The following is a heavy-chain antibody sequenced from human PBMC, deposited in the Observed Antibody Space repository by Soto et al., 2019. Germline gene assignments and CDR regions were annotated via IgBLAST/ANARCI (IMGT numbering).Heavy chain of an antibody. D-gene: IGHD2-2*01. V-gene: IGHV3-33*06. CDR2: IWYDGSNK. J-gene: IGHJ6*02. CDR3: AKGYCTSTSCPISVGYYGMDV. Sequence: GGSLRLSCAASGFTFSNYGMHWVRQAPGKGLEWVAVIWYDGSNKYYADSVKGRFTISRDNSKNTLYLQMNSLRAEDTAVYYCAKGYCTSTSCPISVGYYGMDVWGQGTTVTVSS. CDR1: GFTFSNYG.